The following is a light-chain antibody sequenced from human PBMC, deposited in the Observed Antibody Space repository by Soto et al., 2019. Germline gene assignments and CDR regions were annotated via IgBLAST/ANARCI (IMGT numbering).Light chain of an antibody. CDR1: QGISNS. J-gene: IGKJ4*01. CDR2: TAS. Sequence: DIQMTQSPSSLSASVGDRVTITCRESQGISNSLAWYQQKPGKVPKLLIYTASTLQSGVPSRFSGRGFVTDFTLTITSLHPEDVATYYCQQYNSAPLTFGGGTKVEI. V-gene: IGKV1-27*01. CDR3: QQYNSAPLT.